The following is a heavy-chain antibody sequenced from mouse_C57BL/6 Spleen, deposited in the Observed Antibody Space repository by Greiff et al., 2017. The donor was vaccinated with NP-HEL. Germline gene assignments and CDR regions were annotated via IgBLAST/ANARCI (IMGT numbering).Heavy chain of an antibody. CDR2: ISYDGSN. D-gene: IGHD1-1*01. Sequence: EVQLQESGPGLVKPSQSLSLTCSVTGYSITSGYYWNWIRQPPGNQLEWMGDISYDGSNNYNPSLKNRISITRDTSKNQLFLKLNSVTTEDTATYYWARDRVYYYGSSYAMDYWGQGTSVTVSS. J-gene: IGHJ4*01. CDR1: GYSITSGYY. CDR3: ARDRVYYYGSSYAMDY. V-gene: IGHV3-6*01.